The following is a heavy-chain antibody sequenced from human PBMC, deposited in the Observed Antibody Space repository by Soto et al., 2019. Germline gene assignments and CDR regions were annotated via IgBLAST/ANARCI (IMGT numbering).Heavy chain of an antibody. D-gene: IGHD2-15*01. Sequence: QVQLQESGPGLVKPSQTLSLTCTVSGGSISSGGYYWSWIRQHPGKGLEWIGYIYYSGSTYYNPSLRSRVTISVDTSKNQFSLKLSSGTAADTAVYYCARQDVVPSTQTEYWGQGTLVTVSS. CDR1: GGSISSGGYY. V-gene: IGHV4-31*03. CDR2: IYYSGST. CDR3: ARQDVVPSTQTEY. J-gene: IGHJ4*02.